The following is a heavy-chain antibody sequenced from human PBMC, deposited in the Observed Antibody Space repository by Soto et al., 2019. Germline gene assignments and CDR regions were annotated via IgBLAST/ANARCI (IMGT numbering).Heavy chain of an antibody. D-gene: IGHD2-2*01. Sequence: QLQLQESGPGLVKPSETLSLTCTVSGGSISSGPYSWGWIRQPPGEGLEWIATFHYGESTHYNPSLESRVTVSVDTSQTHFSLKVSSVTVADTAVYYCARLGGFCSSTNCYGYYAMDVWGQGTTVTVSS. V-gene: IGHV4-39*02. CDR2: FHYGEST. J-gene: IGHJ6*02. CDR1: GGSISSGPYS. CDR3: ARLGGFCSSTNCYGYYAMDV.